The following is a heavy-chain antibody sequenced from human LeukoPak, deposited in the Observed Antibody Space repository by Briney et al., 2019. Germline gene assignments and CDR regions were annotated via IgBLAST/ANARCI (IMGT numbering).Heavy chain of an antibody. V-gene: IGHV3-23*01. D-gene: IGHD4-17*01. Sequence: PGGSLRLSCAASGFTFSSNAMSWVRQAPGRGLEWVAAIGGSGATTHYADSAKGRFTISRDNSKNTLYLQMNSLRGDDTAIYYCAKDPVTGYFDYWGQGTLVTVSS. CDR1: GFTFSSNA. J-gene: IGHJ4*02. CDR2: IGGSGATT. CDR3: AKDPVTGYFDY.